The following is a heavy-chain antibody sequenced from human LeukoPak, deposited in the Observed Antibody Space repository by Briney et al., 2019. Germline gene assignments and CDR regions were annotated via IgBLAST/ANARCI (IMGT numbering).Heavy chain of an antibody. J-gene: IGHJ4*02. Sequence: RGSLRLSCAASGFTFSSYAMSWVPQAPGKGLEWVSAISGSGGSTYYADSVKGRFTISRDNSKNTLYLQMNSLRAEDTAVYYCAESEGGFGDFDYWGQGTLVTVSS. CDR2: ISGSGGST. CDR1: GFTFSSYA. CDR3: AESEGGFGDFDY. D-gene: IGHD3-10*01. V-gene: IGHV3-23*01.